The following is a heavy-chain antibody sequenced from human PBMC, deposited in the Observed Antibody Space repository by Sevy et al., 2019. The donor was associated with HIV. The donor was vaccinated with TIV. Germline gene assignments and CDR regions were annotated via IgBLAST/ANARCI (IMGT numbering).Heavy chain of an antibody. CDR2: INWNSGSI. CDR3: AKGYDLDY. D-gene: IGHD3-16*01. Sequence: GGSLRLSCAASGFTFNDSAMYWVQQAPGKGLEWVSGINWNSGSIGYGDSVKGRFTISRDNAKNSLYLQMNSLRVEDTAFYYCAKGYDLDYWGQGTLVTVSS. J-gene: IGHJ4*02. V-gene: IGHV3-9*01. CDR1: GFTFNDSA.